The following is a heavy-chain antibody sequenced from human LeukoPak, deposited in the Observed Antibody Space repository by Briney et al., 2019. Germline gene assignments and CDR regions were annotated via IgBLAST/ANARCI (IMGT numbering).Heavy chain of an antibody. CDR3: AREGADSGAFDI. Sequence: GGSLRLSCAASGFTFSTYAMSWVRQAPGKGLEWVSVISGSGGSTYYADSVKGRFTISRDNAKNSLYLQMNSLRAEDTAVYYCAREGADSGAFDIWGQGTMVTVSS. J-gene: IGHJ3*02. D-gene: IGHD1-26*01. CDR1: GFTFSTYA. CDR2: ISGSGGST. V-gene: IGHV3-23*01.